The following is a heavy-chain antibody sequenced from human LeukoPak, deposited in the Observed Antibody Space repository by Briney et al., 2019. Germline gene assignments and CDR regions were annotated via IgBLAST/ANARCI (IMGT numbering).Heavy chain of an antibody. Sequence: QPGRSLRLSCAASGFTFSSYGMHWVRQAPGKGLEWVAVISYDGSNKYYADSMKGRFTISRDNSKNTLYLQMNSLRAEDTAVYYCAKKRGVAAAYFDYWGQGTLVTVSS. D-gene: IGHD6-19*01. J-gene: IGHJ4*02. CDR1: GFTFSSYG. CDR3: AKKRGVAAAYFDY. V-gene: IGHV3-30*18. CDR2: ISYDGSNK.